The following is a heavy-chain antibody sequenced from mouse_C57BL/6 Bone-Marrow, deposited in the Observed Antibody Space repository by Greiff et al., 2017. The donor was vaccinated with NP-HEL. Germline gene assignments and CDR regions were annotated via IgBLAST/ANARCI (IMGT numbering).Heavy chain of an antibody. J-gene: IGHJ3*01. CDR2: IYPGGGYT. V-gene: IGHV1-63*01. D-gene: IGHD1-1*02. CDR3: ARWGTMEAWLAY. CDR1: GYTFTNYW. Sequence: QVQLQQSGAELVRPGTSVKMSCKASGYTFTNYWIGWAKQRPGHGLEWIGDIYPGGGYTNYNEKFKGKATLTADKSSSTAYMQFSSLTSEDSAVYYCARWGTMEAWLAYWGRGTVVTVTA.